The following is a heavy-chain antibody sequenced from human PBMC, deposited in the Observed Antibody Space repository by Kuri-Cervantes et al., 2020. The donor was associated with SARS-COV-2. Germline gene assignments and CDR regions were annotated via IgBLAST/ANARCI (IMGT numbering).Heavy chain of an antibody. J-gene: IGHJ4*02. D-gene: IGHD1-26*01. V-gene: IGHV3-30-3*01. CDR3: WGGFYY. Sequence: GGSLRLSCAASGFTFSSYAMHWVRQAPGKGLEWVAVISYGGSNKYYADSVKGRFTISRDNSKNTLYLQMNSLRTEDTAVYYCWGGFYYWGQGTLVTVSS. CDR1: GFTFSSYA. CDR2: ISYGGSNK.